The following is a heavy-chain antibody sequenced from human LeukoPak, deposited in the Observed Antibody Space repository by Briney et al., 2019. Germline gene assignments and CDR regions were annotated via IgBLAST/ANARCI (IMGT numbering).Heavy chain of an antibody. Sequence: GGSLRLSCAASGVAFSSYWMSWVRQAPGKGLEWVANIQQDGSEIYYVDSVKGRFTISRDNAKNALYLQMNSLRAEDTAVYYCARDKVVGATYFDYWGQGTLVTVSS. CDR1: GVAFSSYW. D-gene: IGHD1-26*01. CDR3: ARDKVVGATYFDY. V-gene: IGHV3-7*01. CDR2: IQQDGSEI. J-gene: IGHJ4*02.